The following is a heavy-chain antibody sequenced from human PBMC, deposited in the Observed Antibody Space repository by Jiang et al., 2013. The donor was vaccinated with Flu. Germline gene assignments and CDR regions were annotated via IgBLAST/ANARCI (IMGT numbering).Heavy chain of an antibody. J-gene: IGHJ5*02. CDR2: ISAYNGNT. CDR1: GYTFTNYG. Sequence: EVKKPGASVKVSCKASGYTFTNYGISWVRQAPGQGLEWMGWISAYNGNTNYAQTVQGRVTMTTDTSTSTAYMELRRLRSDDTAVYYCARDKADYHILTGYYSDWFDPWGQGTLVTVSS. D-gene: IGHD3-9*01. CDR3: ARDKADYHILTGYYSDWFDP. V-gene: IGHV1-18*01.